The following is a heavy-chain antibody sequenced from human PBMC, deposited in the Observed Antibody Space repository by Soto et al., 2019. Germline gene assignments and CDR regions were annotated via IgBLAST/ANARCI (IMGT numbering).Heavy chain of an antibody. D-gene: IGHD2-15*01. Sequence: QVTLKESGPVLVKATETLTLTCTVSGFSLSNGRMGVSWIRQPPGKALEWLAHIFSNDEKSYSTSLKSRLTISKDSLKSQVVLTMTNMDPVDTGTYYCARRILKYYFDYWGQGTLVTVSS. V-gene: IGHV2-26*01. CDR1: GFSLSNGRMG. J-gene: IGHJ4*02. CDR3: ARRILKYYFDY. CDR2: IFSNDEK.